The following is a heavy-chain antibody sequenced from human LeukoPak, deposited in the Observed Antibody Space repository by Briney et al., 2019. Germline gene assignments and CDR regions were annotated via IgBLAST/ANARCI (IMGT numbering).Heavy chain of an antibody. CDR1: GGSISSSY. CDR2: ISYSGST. CDR3: ARHYYDSSGYWILDY. J-gene: IGHJ4*02. D-gene: IGHD3-22*01. Sequence: PSETLSLTCTVYGGSISSSYWSWIRQPPGKGLGYIGYISYSGSTNYNPSLTSRVTISVDTSKNQFSLKLSSVTAADTAVYYCARHYYDSSGYWILDYWGQGTLVTVSS. V-gene: IGHV4-59*01.